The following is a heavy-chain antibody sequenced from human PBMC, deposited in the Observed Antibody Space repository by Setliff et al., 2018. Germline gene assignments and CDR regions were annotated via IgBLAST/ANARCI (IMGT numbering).Heavy chain of an antibody. D-gene: IGHD3-10*01. CDR3: ARASRFGTVKRGGDYYMDV. Sequence: GASVKVSCKASGYTFTTYAMGWMRQAPGQRLEWMGWINTNTGNPSYAQGFTGRFVFSLDTSVSTAYLQISSLKPEDTAVYYCARASRFGTVKRGGDYYMDVWGKGTTVTVSS. V-gene: IGHV7-4-1*02. CDR1: GYTFTTYA. J-gene: IGHJ6*03. CDR2: INTNTGNP.